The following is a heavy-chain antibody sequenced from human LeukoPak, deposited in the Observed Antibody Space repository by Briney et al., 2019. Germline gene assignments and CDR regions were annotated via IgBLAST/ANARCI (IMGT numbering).Heavy chain of an antibody. CDR1: GFNFRSYE. Sequence: PGGSLRLSCAASGFNFRSYEMNWVRQAAGKGLEWVSYISNSGSTTYYADSVKGRFTISRDNAKNSLYLQMNSLRAEDTAVYYCARTLRWLRAFDYWGQGTLVTVSS. CDR2: ISNSGSTT. V-gene: IGHV3-48*03. CDR3: ARTLRWLRAFDY. J-gene: IGHJ4*02. D-gene: IGHD4-23*01.